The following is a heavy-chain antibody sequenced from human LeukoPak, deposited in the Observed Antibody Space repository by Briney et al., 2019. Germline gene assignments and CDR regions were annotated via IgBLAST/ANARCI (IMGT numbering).Heavy chain of an antibody. V-gene: IGHV3-9*01. CDR3: ASITSYYDFWSGTY. J-gene: IGHJ4*02. CDR1: GFTFDDYA. Sequence: PGRSLRLSCAASGFTFDDYAMHWVRQAPGKGLEWVSGISWNSGSIGYADSVKGRFTISRDNAKNSLYLQMNSLRAEDTAVYYCASITSYYDFWSGTYWGQGTLVTVSS. CDR2: ISWNSGSI. D-gene: IGHD3-3*01.